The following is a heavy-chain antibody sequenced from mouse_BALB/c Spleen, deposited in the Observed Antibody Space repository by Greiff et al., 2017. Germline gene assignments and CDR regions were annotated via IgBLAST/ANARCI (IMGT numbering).Heavy chain of an antibody. Sequence: QVQLKQSGAELMKPGASVKISCKATGYTFSSYWIEWVKQRPGHGLEWIGEILPGSGSTNYNEKFKGKATFTADTSSNTAYMQLSSLTSEDSAVYYCARYTMITGRFAYWGQGTLVTVSA. J-gene: IGHJ3*01. V-gene: IGHV1-9*01. CDR1: GYTFSSYW. D-gene: IGHD2-4*01. CDR2: ILPGSGST. CDR3: ARYTMITGRFAY.